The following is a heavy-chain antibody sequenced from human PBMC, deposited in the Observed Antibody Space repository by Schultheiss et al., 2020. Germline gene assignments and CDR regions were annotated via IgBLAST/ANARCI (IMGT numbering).Heavy chain of an antibody. D-gene: IGHD6-19*01. CDR2: IRGKANSYAT. CDR1: GMTFSGSN. J-gene: IGHJ6*04. V-gene: IGHV3-73*01. Sequence: GGSLRLSCAASGMTFSGSNLHWVRQPYGKGLEWVGRIRGKANSYATAYGPSVKGRFTISRDDSKNTTYLQMNSLKIEDSAVYYCAKSQWLGPRTLDVWGKGTAVNVSS. CDR3: AKSQWLGPRTLDV.